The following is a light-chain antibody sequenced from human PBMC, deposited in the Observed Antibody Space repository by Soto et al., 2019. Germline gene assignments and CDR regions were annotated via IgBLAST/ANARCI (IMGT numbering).Light chain of an antibody. CDR1: QSVSSN. J-gene: IGKJ2*01. CDR3: QQYNNWPPYT. V-gene: IGKV3-15*01. CDR2: GAS. Sequence: EIVMTQSPATLSVSPGERATLSCRASQSVSSNLAWYQQKPGQAPRLLIYGASFRATGIPARFSGSGSGTEFTLALSSLQSEDLAVYYCQQYNNWPPYTFGQGTKLEIK.